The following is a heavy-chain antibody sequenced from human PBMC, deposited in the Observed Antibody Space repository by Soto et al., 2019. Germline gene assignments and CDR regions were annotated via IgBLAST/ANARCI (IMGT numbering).Heavy chain of an antibody. CDR3: ARLRNLGYHTHFYVCMDV. CDR1: GYTFHSFG. D-gene: IGHD2-15*01. CDR2: ISPYNDNT. J-gene: IGHJ6*02. Sequence: QAHLEQSGVEVKKPGASVKVTCKASGYTFHSFGISWVRQAPGQGLEWMGWISPYNDNTNYAQKFRGRVTMATDICTRTASMELRSLRPDDTAVYYCARLRNLGYHTHFYVCMDVWGQGSTVIVSS. V-gene: IGHV1-18*01.